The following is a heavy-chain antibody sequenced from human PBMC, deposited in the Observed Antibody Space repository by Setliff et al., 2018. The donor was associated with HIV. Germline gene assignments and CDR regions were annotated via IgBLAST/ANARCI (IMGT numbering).Heavy chain of an antibody. CDR2: INHSGRT. CDR3: ARRYDSTVYYYYSFDY. V-gene: IGHV4-34*01. CDR1: GGTFSGFY. J-gene: IGHJ4*02. D-gene: IGHD3-22*01. Sequence: SETLSLTCAVHGGTFSGFYWSWISQIPGKGLEWIGEINHSGRTNYNPALKSRVTISGDKSKNQFSLQLSSVNAADTAVYYCARRYDSTVYYYYSFDYGGQGTLVAVSS.